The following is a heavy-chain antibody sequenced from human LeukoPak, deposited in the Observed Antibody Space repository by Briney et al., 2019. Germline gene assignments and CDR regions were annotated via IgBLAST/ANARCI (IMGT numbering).Heavy chain of an antibody. CDR3: ARAVAYYYDSSGYYHDY. J-gene: IGHJ4*02. CDR1: GFTSRSYS. V-gene: IGHV3-21*01. Sequence: GGSLRLSCAASGFTSRSYSMNWVRQAPGKGLEWVSSMSSSSSYIYYADSVKGRFTISRDNAKNSLYLQMNSLRTEDTAVYYCARAVAYYYDSSGYYHDYWGQGTLVTVSS. D-gene: IGHD3-22*01. CDR2: MSSSSSYI.